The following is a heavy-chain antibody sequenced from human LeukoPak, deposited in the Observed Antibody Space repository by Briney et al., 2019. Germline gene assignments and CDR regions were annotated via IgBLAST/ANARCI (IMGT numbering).Heavy chain of an antibody. CDR2: IFGSGGSP. V-gene: IGHV3-23*01. CDR3: GKTTDGYSSGQKPAWPVDY. CDR1: GFTFGSHA. Sequence: GGSLRLSCEASGFTFGSHAMYWVRQAPGKGLEWVAGIFGSGGSPHYADSVKGRFTISRDNSRNTVYLQINSPRADDTAVYYCGKTTDGYSSGQKPAWPVDYWGQGTLVTVSS. J-gene: IGHJ4*02. D-gene: IGHD5-18*01.